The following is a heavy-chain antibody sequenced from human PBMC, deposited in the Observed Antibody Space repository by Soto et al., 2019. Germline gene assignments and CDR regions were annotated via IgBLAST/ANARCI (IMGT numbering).Heavy chain of an antibody. Sequence: GGSLRLSCAASGFTVSSNYMSWVRQAPGKGLEWVSAISGSGGSTYYADSVNGRFTISRDNSKNTLYLQMNSLRAEDTAVYYCARDRDDCSGGSCTDIGGMDVWGQGTTVTVSS. V-gene: IGHV3-66*01. D-gene: IGHD2-15*01. CDR1: GFTVSSNY. CDR3: ARDRDDCSGGSCTDIGGMDV. CDR2: ISGSGGST. J-gene: IGHJ6*02.